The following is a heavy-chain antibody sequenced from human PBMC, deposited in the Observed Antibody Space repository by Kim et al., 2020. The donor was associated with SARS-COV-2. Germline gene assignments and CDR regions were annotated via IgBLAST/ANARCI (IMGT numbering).Heavy chain of an antibody. V-gene: IGHV3-23*01. J-gene: IGHJ4*02. D-gene: IGHD6-19*01. CDR3: AREVGSRGWYTVDY. Sequence: ADCVKGRFTIPRDKSKNHLFLQMNSLRAEDTAIYFCAREVGSRGWYTVDYWGQGTLVTVSS.